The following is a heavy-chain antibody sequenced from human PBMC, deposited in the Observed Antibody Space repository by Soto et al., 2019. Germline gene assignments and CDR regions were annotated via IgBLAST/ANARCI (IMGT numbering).Heavy chain of an antibody. CDR3: AREGTAMAPGNLVYYYMDV. J-gene: IGHJ6*03. Sequence: GGSLRLSCAASGFTFSSYAMSWVRQAPGNGLEWVAVIWYDGSNKYYADSVKGRFTISRDNSKNTLCLQMNSLRAEDTAVYYCAREGTAMAPGNLVYYYMDVWGKGTTVTVSS. CDR1: GFTFSSYA. D-gene: IGHD5-18*01. CDR2: IWYDGSNK. V-gene: IGHV3-33*08.